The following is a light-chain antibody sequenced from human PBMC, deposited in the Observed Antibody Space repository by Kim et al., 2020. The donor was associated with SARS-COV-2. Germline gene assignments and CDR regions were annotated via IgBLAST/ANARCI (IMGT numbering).Light chain of an antibody. J-gene: IGKJ1*01. CDR1: QGIGNH. CDR3: QQLNDYPWT. V-gene: IGKV1-9*01. Sequence: DIQLTQSPSFLSASVGDRVAVTCRASQGIGNHLAWYQQKPGKAPKLLIFAASTLQSGVPSRFSGSGSGTEFTLTVSSLQPEDFATYYCQQLNDYPWTFGQGTKVDIK. CDR2: AAS.